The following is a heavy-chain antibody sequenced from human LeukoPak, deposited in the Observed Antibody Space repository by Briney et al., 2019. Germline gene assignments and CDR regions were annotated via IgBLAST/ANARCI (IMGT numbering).Heavy chain of an antibody. CDR3: ARDPGIANGIGD. J-gene: IGHJ6*02. CDR1: GFTVSSDY. D-gene: IGHD1-26*01. CDR2: IYGGDDS. Sequence: GGSLRPSCAASGFTVSSDYMSWVRQAPGKGLEWVSVIYGGDDSHYADSVKGRFITSRDNSKNTLYLQLNSLRVEDTAVYYCARDPGIANGIGDWGQGTTVTVSS. V-gene: IGHV3-66*01.